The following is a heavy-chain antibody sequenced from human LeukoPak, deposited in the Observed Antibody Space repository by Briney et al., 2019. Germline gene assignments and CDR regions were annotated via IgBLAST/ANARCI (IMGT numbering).Heavy chain of an antibody. CDR2: ISSSSSYI. Sequence: PGGSLRLSCAASGFTFSSYSMNWVRQAPGKGLEWVSSISSSSSYIYYADSVKGRFTISRDNAENSLYLQMNSLRAEDTAVYYCARDLGVTVTLDYWGQGTLVTVSS. CDR3: ARDLGVTVTLDY. J-gene: IGHJ4*02. D-gene: IGHD4-17*01. CDR1: GFTFSSYS. V-gene: IGHV3-21*01.